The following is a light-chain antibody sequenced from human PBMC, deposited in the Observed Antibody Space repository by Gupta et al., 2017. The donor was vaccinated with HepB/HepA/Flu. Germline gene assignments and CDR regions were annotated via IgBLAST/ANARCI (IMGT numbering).Light chain of an antibody. CDR2: AAS. J-gene: IGKJ5*01. Sequence: EIVLTQSRGTLSLSPAERATLSCRASESIRNNRVAWYQQQPGQAPRLLIYAASSRAAGIPARSGGGGSGAVCIPTSSRVEPEYCAEYYDKQSGCTPITFGQGTRLE. CDR1: ESIRNNR. CDR3: KQSGCTPIT. V-gene: IGKV3-20*01.